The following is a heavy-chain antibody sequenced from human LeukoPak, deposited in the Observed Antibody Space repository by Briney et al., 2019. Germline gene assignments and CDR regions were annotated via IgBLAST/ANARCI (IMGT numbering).Heavy chain of an antibody. D-gene: IGHD2-2*01. CDR3: ARDLEEYCSSTSCYAGPDAFDI. V-gene: IGHV1-18*04. CDR1: GYTFTNYG. Sequence: ASVNVSCKASGYTFTNYGISWVRQAPGQGLEWMGWIRAYNGNTNYAQKLQGRVTMTTDTSTRTAYMELRSLRSDDTAVYYCARDLEEYCSSTSCYAGPDAFDIWGQGTMVTVSS. J-gene: IGHJ3*02. CDR2: IRAYNGNT.